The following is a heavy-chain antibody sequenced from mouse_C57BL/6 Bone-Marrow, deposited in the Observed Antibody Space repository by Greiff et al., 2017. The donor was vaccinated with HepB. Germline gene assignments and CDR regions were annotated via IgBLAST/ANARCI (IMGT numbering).Heavy chain of an antibody. V-gene: IGHV5-4*01. J-gene: IGHJ3*01. CDR3: ASDLGFAY. Sequence: DVHLVESGGGLVKPGGSLKLSCAASGFTFSSYAMSWVRQTPEKRLEWVATISDGGSYTYYPDNVKGRFTISRDNAKNNLYLQMSHLKSEDTAMYYCASDLGFAYWGQGTLVTVSA. CDR2: ISDGGSYT. CDR1: GFTFSSYA.